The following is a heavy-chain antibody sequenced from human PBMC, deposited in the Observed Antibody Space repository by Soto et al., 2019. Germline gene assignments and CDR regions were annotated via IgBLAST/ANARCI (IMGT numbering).Heavy chain of an antibody. D-gene: IGHD6-13*01. Sequence: QVQLVESGGGVVQPGRSLRLSCAASGFTFSNYGMHWVRQAPGRGLEWVAVISYAGTNKYNADSVKGRFTISRDNSKNTLYLQMNSLRAEDTAVYYCAKDRGSSWYDLDYWGQGTLVTVSS. V-gene: IGHV3-30*18. CDR1: GFTFSNYG. CDR2: ISYAGTNK. J-gene: IGHJ4*02. CDR3: AKDRGSSWYDLDY.